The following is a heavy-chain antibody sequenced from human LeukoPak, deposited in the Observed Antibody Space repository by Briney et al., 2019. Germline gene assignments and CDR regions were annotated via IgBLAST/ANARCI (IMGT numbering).Heavy chain of an antibody. CDR2: IKDDGGDK. CDR1: GYTFSNFW. D-gene: IGHD6-19*01. Sequence: GGSLRLSCAASGYTFSNFWMNWVRQAPGKGLEWVAHIKDDGGDKNYVDSVKGRFTISRDNAKKSLYLQMNSLTADDTAVYYCARGTGWYPDYWGQGILVTVSS. CDR3: ARGTGWYPDY. V-gene: IGHV3-7*01. J-gene: IGHJ4*02.